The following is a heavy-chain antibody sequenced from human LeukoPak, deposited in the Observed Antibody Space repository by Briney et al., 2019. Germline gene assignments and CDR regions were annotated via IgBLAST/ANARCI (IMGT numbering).Heavy chain of an antibody. D-gene: IGHD1-26*01. CDR2: ISGSGGST. V-gene: IGHV3-23*01. CDR3: AKWGGSYYDYAFDI. J-gene: IGHJ3*02. Sequence: GGSLRPSCAASGFTFNTYAMSWVRQAPGKGLELVSTISGSGGSTYYTDSVKGRFTISRDNSKNTLYLQMNSLRAEDTAVYYCAKWGGSYYDYAFDIWGQGTVVTVSS. CDR1: GFTFNTYA.